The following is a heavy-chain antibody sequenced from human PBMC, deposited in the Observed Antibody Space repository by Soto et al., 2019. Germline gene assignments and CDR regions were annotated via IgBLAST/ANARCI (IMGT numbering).Heavy chain of an antibody. CDR2: ISSSASYM. CDR1: GFTFSRCD. D-gene: IGHD2-15*01. V-gene: IGHV3-21*01. CDR3: ARDRGYDAHDYYYNAMDV. J-gene: IGHJ6*02. Sequence: GGSLRLSCATSGFTFSRCDMNWVRQAPGKGLEWVSFISSSASYMYYADSVKGRFTISRDNAKNSLYLQMNSLRAEDTAVYYCARDRGYDAHDYYYNAMDVWGQGTMVTVSS.